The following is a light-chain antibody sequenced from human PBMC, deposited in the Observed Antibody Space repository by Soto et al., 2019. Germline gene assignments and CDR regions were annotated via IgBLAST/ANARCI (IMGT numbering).Light chain of an antibody. CDR1: HSVTTH. V-gene: IGKV3-11*01. CDR2: DAS. CDR3: HPCRASVT. Sequence: EIDWRQKARNRAVSGKGGDTGACRTSHSVTTHLAWFQQRPGQTPRLLIYDASTRAPGIPARFSGRQNGADFTRLRSRLSREAFAPYYWHPCRASVTFAQGTRLEIK. J-gene: IGKJ5*01.